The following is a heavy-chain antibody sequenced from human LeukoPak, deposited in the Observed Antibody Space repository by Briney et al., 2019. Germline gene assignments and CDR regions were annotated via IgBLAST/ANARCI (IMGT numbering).Heavy chain of an antibody. Sequence: PSETLSLTSAVYGGSFRGYYWSWVRQPPGKGLEWIGEINQSGSIKYNLSLKSRVTISVDTSKNQFSLKLSSVTAADTAVYYCTTGPDYYNSSSYYSHYWGQGTLVTVSS. CDR3: TTGPDYYNSSSYYSHY. CDR2: INQSGSI. J-gene: IGHJ4*02. D-gene: IGHD3-22*01. CDR1: GGSFRGYY. V-gene: IGHV4-34*01.